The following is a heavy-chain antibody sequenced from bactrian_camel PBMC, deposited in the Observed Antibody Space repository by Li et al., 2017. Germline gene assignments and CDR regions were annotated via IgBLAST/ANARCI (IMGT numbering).Heavy chain of an antibody. V-gene: IGHV3S55*01. D-gene: IGHD4*01. CDR3: AIAQRVALSNPLSRSYYRI. CDR2: ICDRGGT. Sequence: HVQLVESGGGSVQAGESLTLSCVNSGATYSSYCVAWFRQTPGKEREAVARICDRGGTLYADSVKGRFTISQSQETGKTTLYLRMNGLKPEDGGMYYCAIAQRVALSNPLSRSYYRIWGQGTQVTVS. CDR1: GATYSSYC. J-gene: IGHJ4*01.